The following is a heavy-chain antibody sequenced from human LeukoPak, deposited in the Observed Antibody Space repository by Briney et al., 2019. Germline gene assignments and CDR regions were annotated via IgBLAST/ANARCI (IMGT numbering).Heavy chain of an antibody. J-gene: IGHJ4*02. D-gene: IGHD2-21*02. CDR1: GGSISSSSYY. Sequence: SETLSLTCTVSGGSISSSSYYWGWIRQPPGKGLEWIGSIYYSGSTYYNPSLKSRVTISVDTSKNQFSLKLSSVTAADTAVYYCARDDLGPRGLDYWGQGTLVTVSS. CDR2: IYYSGST. V-gene: IGHV4-39*07. CDR3: ARDDLGPRGLDY.